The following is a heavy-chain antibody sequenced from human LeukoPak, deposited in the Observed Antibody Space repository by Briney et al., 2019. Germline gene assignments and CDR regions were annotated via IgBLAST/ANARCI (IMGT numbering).Heavy chain of an antibody. CDR1: GLTFSRYN. CDR2: IGTSSNNI. CDR3: ARGFLFPYYFDN. Sequence: GGSLRLSCAASGLTFSRYNMNWVRQAPGKGLGWVSSIGTSSNNIYYADSVKGRFTITRDNAKNSLFLQMNSLRGEDTAVYYCARGFLFPYYFDNWGQGTLVTVSS. J-gene: IGHJ4*02. V-gene: IGHV3-21*01.